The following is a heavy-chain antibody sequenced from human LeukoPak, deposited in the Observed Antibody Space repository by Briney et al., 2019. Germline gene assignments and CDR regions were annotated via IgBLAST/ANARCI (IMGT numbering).Heavy chain of an antibody. CDR3: ARGHGDIVVVPAAISGLGSSYYFDY. Sequence: SETLSLTCAVYGGSFSGYYWSWIRQPPGKGLEWIGETNHSGSTNYNPSLKSRVTISVDTSKNQFSLKLSSVTAADTAVYYCARGHGDIVVVPAAISGLGSSYYFDYWGQGTLVTVSS. J-gene: IGHJ4*02. V-gene: IGHV4-34*01. CDR2: TNHSGST. CDR1: GGSFSGYY. D-gene: IGHD2-2*01.